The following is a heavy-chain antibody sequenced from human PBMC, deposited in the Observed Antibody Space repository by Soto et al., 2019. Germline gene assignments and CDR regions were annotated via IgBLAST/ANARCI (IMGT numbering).Heavy chain of an antibody. D-gene: IGHD2-2*02. V-gene: IGHV1-69*13. CDR2: IIPLSNIT. J-gene: IGHJ5*02. CDR3: ARDRCSSTSCYRWFDP. CDR1: GGTFTYHT. Sequence: SVKVSCKASGGTFTYHTVSWVRQSPGQGLEWMGGIIPLSNITTYAQKFQGRVTITADESTSTAYLELRSLTSDDTAVYFCARDRCSSTSCYRWFDPWGQGTLVTVSS.